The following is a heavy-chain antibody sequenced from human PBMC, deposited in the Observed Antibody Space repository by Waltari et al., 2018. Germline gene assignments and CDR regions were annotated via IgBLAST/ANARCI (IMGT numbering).Heavy chain of an antibody. J-gene: IGHJ6*02. CDR2: IRSETYGGTI. CDR3: ARDQLAYGMDV. D-gene: IGHD2-2*01. V-gene: IGHV3-49*05. Sequence: DVQVVESGGGLVKPGRSRGISCPGSGFTFGDYPLSWFRQGPGKGLGWVGLIRSETYGGTIDYAASVKGRFSISRDDSKSIAYLQMNGLKTDDTGVYYCARDQLAYGMDVWGQGTTVTVS. CDR1: GFTFGDYP.